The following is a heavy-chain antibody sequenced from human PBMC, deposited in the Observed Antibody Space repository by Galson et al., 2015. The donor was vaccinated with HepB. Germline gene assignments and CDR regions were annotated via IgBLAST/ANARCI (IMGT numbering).Heavy chain of an antibody. CDR1: GFTFSSYS. CDR2: ISSSSSTI. V-gene: IGHV3-48*01. CDR3: ARIENYCSSTSCYITFDY. Sequence: SLRLSCAASGFTFSSYSMNRVRQAPGKGLEWVSYISSSSSTIYYEDSVKGRFTISRDNAKNSLYLQMNSLRAEDTAVYYCARIENYCSSTSCYITFDYWGQGTLVTVSS. J-gene: IGHJ4*02. D-gene: IGHD2-2*02.